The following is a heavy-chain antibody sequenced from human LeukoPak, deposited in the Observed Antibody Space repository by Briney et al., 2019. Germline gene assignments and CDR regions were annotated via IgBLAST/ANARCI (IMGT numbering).Heavy chain of an antibody. V-gene: IGHV3-11*06. CDR3: ARERDTAMVYFDY. D-gene: IGHD5-18*01. CDR1: EFTFRDYY. Sequence: TGGSLRLSCTASEFTFRDYYMSWIRQAPGKGLEWVSYISSKSSYRHYADSVKGRFTISRDDAKNSLYLQMDSLRAEDTAVYYCARERDTAMVYFDYWDQGTLVTVSS. CDR2: ISSKSSYR. J-gene: IGHJ4*02.